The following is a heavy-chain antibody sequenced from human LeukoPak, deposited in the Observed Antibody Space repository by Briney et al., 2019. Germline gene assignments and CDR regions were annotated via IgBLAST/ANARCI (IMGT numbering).Heavy chain of an antibody. V-gene: IGHV4-30-4*01. Sequence: SETLSLTCTVSGGSISSGDYYWSWIRQPPGKGLEWIGYIYYSGSTYYNPSLKSRVTISVDTSKNQFSLKLSSVTAADTAVYYCARGYSYADSPFDYWGQGTLVTVSS. CDR3: ARGYSYADSPFDY. D-gene: IGHD5-18*01. CDR2: IYYSGST. J-gene: IGHJ4*02. CDR1: GGSISSGDYY.